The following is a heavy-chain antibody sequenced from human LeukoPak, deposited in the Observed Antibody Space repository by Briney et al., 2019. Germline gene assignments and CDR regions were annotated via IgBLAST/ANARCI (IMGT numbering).Heavy chain of an antibody. Sequence: GASVKVSCKASGYTFTSYDINWVRQATGQGLEWMGWMNPNSGNTGYAQKFQGRVTMTRNTSISTAYMEMSGLRPDDTAVYYCVRPDRIFGVPAAFDAWGQGTLVAVSS. CDR3: VRPDRIFGVPAAFDA. V-gene: IGHV1-8*01. CDR1: GYTFTSYD. D-gene: IGHD3-3*02. CDR2: MNPNSGNT. J-gene: IGHJ3*01.